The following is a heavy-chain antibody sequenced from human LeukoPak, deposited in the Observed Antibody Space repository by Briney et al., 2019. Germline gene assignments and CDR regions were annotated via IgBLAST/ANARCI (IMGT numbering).Heavy chain of an antibody. D-gene: IGHD6-13*01. J-gene: IGHJ5*02. CDR2: INPNSGGT. Sequence: ASVKVSCKASGYTFTGYYMHWVRQAPGQGLEWMGWINPNSGGTNYAQKFQGRVTMTRDTSISTAYMELSRLRSDDTAVYYCARDLSSTWRNNWFDPWGQGTLVTVSS. V-gene: IGHV1-2*02. CDR1: GYTFTGYY. CDR3: ARDLSSTWRNNWFDP.